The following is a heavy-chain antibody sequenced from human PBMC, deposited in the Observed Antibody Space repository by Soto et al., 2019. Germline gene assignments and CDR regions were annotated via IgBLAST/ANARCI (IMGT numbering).Heavy chain of an antibody. D-gene: IGHD1-1*01. V-gene: IGHV1-18*01. CDR1: GCTFTSYG. CDR3: ASDGIWNDRGGLTDY. Sequence: QVQLVQSGAEVKKPGASVKVSCKASGCTFTSYGISWVRQAPGQGLEWMGWISAYNGNTNYAQKLQGRVTMTTDTSTSKAYMQLRSLRSDDTAVYSCASDGIWNDRGGLTDYWGQGTLVTVSS. J-gene: IGHJ4*02. CDR2: ISAYNGNT.